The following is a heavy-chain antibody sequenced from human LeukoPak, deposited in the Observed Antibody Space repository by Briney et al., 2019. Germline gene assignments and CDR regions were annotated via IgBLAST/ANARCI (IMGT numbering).Heavy chain of an antibody. V-gene: IGHV4-34*01. CDR2: INHSGST. CDR1: GGSFSGYY. J-gene: IGHJ2*01. D-gene: IGHD1-1*01. Sequence: PSETLSLTCAVYGGSFSGYYWSWIRQPPGKGLEWIGEINHSGSTNYNPSLKSRVTISVDTSKNQFSLKLRSVTAADTAVYYCAREGQLEIPLFYWYFDLWGRGTLVTVSS. CDR3: AREGQLEIPLFYWYFDL.